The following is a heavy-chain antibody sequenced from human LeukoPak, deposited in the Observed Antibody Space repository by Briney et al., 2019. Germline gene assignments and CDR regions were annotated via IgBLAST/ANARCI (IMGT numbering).Heavy chain of an antibody. V-gene: IGHV3-74*01. J-gene: IGHJ4*02. Sequence: GGSLRLSCAASGFTFSSYWMHWVRQAPGKGLVWVSRINTDGSSTTYADSVKGRFTFSRDNADNAMFLQMNSVRDEDTAVYYCATKQWLAPPPDSWGQGTPVTVSS. CDR2: INTDGSST. D-gene: IGHD6-19*01. CDR3: ATKQWLAPPPDS. CDR1: GFTFSSYW.